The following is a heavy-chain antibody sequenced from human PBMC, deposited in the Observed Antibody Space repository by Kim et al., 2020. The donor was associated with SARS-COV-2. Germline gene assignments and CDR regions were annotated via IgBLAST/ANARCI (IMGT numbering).Heavy chain of an antibody. V-gene: IGHV3-74*01. CDR3: ARSVKSYCTGNTCSLLYYYYGMDV. CDR2: INSDGSGT. D-gene: IGHD2-8*02. Sequence: GGSLRLSCAASGFIFSNYWMHWVRQGPGKGLVWVSRINSDGSGTTYADSVKGRFTISRDNAQNTLSLQMSSLRAEDTAVYYCARSVKSYCTGNTCSLLYYYYGMDVWGQGTTVTVSS. CDR1: GFIFSNYW. J-gene: IGHJ6*02.